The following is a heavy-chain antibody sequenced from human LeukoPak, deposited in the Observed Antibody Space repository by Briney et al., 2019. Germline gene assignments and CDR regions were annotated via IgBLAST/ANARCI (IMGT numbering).Heavy chain of an antibody. CDR3: ARDAPITGTTDYFDY. D-gene: IGHD1-20*01. J-gene: IGHJ4*02. V-gene: IGHV3-30*04. Sequence: GRSLRLSSAASGFTFSSYAMHWVRQAPGKGLEWVAVISYDGSNKYYTDSVKGRFTISRDNSKNTLYLQMNSLRAEDTAVCYCARDAPITGTTDYFDYWGQGTLVTVSS. CDR1: GFTFSSYA. CDR2: ISYDGSNK.